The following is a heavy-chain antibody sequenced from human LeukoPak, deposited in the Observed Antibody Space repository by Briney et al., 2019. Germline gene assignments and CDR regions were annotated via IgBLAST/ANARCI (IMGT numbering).Heavy chain of an antibody. CDR2: IRSKAFRGRT. Sequence: GRSLTLSCTASGLTFGDHAMSWVRQAPGKGLEGVGFIRSKAFRGRTQYAASVKGRFTISRDDSKSIAYLQVNSLKTEDTAVYYCTSVYDSSSYYHSGVDYWGQGTLATVSS. CDR3: TSVYDSSSYYHSGVDY. J-gene: IGHJ4*02. D-gene: IGHD3-22*01. V-gene: IGHV3-49*04. CDR1: GLTFGDHA.